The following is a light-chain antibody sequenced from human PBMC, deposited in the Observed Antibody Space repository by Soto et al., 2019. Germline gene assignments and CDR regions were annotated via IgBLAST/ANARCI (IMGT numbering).Light chain of an antibody. CDR2: DVS. CDR1: SSDVGGYNS. CDR3: SSYAGSSTPYV. V-gene: IGLV2-14*01. J-gene: IGLJ1*01. Sequence: QTASVSGSPGQSITISCTGTSSDVGGYNSVSWYQQYPGKAPKLMIYDVSNRPSGVSNRFSGSKSGNTASLAISGLQTEDEGDYYCSSYAGSSTPYVFGTGTKVTVL.